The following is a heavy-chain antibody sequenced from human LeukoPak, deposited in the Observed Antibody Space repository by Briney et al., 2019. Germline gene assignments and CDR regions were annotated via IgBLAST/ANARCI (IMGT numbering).Heavy chain of an antibody. Sequence: SETLSLTCTVSGGSISSYYWSWIRRPQGKGLEWVGYISYSGSTNYNPSLKSRVTISVDTSKNQFSLKLSSVTAADTAVYFCARAPYVGAFDIWGQGTMVTVSS. J-gene: IGHJ3*02. V-gene: IGHV4-59*01. D-gene: IGHD1-26*01. CDR1: GGSISSYY. CDR3: ARAPYVGAFDI. CDR2: ISYSGST.